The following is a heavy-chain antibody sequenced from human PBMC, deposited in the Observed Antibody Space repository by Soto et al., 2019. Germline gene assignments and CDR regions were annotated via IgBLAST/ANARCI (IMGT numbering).Heavy chain of an antibody. V-gene: IGHV3-74*01. Sequence: EVQLVESGGGLVQPGGSLRLSCAASGFTFSRHWVHWVRQVPGKGLAWVSCIDGDGSETTYADSVKGRFTISRDNAKNTVYLQMNSLRVEDTAVYYCARAPDFGYSNSWRFCDPWGQGALVRVSS. D-gene: IGHD6-13*01. CDR1: GFTFSRHW. CDR2: IDGDGSET. CDR3: ARAPDFGYSNSWRFCDP. J-gene: IGHJ5*02.